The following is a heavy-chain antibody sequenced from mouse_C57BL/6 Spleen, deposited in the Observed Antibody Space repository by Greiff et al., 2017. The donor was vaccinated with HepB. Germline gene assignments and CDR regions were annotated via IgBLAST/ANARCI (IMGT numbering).Heavy chain of an antibody. V-gene: IGHV3-1*01. Sequence: EVKLEESGPGMVKPSQSLSLTCTVTGYSITSGYDWHWIRHFPGNKLEWMGYISYSGSTNYNPSLKSRISITHDTSKNHFFLKLNSVTTEDTATYYCARGYYDGYYPWFAYWGQGTLVTVSA. CDR1: GYSITSGYD. CDR3: ARGYYDGYYPWFAY. CDR2: ISYSGST. D-gene: IGHD2-3*01. J-gene: IGHJ3*01.